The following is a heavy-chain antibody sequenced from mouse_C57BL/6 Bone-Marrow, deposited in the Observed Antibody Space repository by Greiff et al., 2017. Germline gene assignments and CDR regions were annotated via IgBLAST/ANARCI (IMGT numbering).Heavy chain of an antibody. Sequence: QVQLQQPGAELVKPGASVKLSCKASGYTFTSYWMHWVKQRPGRGLEWIGRIDPNSGGTKYNEKFKSKATLTVDKPSSTAYSQLSSLTSEDSAVYYCARVGGKREKRYAMDYWGQGTSVTVSS. J-gene: IGHJ4*01. CDR1: GYTFTSYW. D-gene: IGHD1-1*01. CDR2: IDPNSGGT. V-gene: IGHV1-72*01. CDR3: ARVGGKREKRYAMDY.